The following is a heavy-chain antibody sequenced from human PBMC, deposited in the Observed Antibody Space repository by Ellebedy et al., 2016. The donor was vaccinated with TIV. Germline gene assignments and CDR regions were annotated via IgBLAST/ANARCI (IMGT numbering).Heavy chain of an antibody. CDR2: ISSGGGTV. CDR3: ARDTRFIDHQENWFDP. Sequence: GESLKISCTASGFIFSDYRMSWIRQAPGKGLECISYISSGGGTVFYADSVKGRFTISRDNAKNSLYLQMNSLRGDDTAVYFCARDTRFIDHQENWFDPWGQGTLVTVSS. CDR1: GFIFSDYR. V-gene: IGHV3-11*01. D-gene: IGHD1-14*01. J-gene: IGHJ5*02.